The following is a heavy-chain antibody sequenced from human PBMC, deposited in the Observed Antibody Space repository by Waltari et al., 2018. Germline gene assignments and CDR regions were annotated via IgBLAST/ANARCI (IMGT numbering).Heavy chain of an antibody. Sequence: EVQLVESGGGLVRPGGALSLSCSASGFTSTRYTIHWFCQAPGKGLEWVSSFSSNGRYIYYADSVKGRFTISRDNAKNSLYLQLTSLRAEDTAVYYCARVVDYGDLYLYFYGLDVWGQGTTVAVSS. CDR1: GFTSTRYT. J-gene: IGHJ6*02. CDR3: ARVVDYGDLYLYFYGLDV. D-gene: IGHD4-17*01. V-gene: IGHV3-21*01. CDR2: FSSNGRYI.